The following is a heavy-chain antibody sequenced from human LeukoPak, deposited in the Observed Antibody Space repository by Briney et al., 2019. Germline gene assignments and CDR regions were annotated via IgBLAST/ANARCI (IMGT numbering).Heavy chain of an antibody. D-gene: IGHD5-24*01. CDR1: GYTFTSYG. Sequence: GASVKVSCKASGYTFTSYGISWVRQAPGQGLEWMGWINPNSGGTNYAQKLQGRVTMTRDTSTSTAYMELRSLRSDDTAVYYCARDSRGYSSAWLQFNFDFWGQGTLVAVSS. V-gene: IGHV1-18*01. CDR3: ARDSRGYSSAWLQFNFDF. J-gene: IGHJ4*02. CDR2: INPNSGGT.